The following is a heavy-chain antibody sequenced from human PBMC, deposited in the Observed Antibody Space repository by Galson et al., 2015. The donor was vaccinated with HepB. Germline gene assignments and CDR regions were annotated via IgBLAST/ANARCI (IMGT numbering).Heavy chain of an antibody. CDR2: ISSSSSYI. CDR3: ARDAVTASQGFDP. V-gene: IGHV3-21*01. Sequence: SLRLSCAASGFTFSSYSMNWVRQAPGKGLEWVSSISSSSSYIYYADSVKGRFTISRDNAKNSLYLQMNSLRAEDTAVYYCARDAVTASQGFDPWGQGTLVTVSS. CDR1: GFTFSSYS. D-gene: IGHD4-17*01. J-gene: IGHJ5*02.